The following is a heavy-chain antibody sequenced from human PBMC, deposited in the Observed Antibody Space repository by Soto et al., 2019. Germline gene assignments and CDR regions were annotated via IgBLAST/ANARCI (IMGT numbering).Heavy chain of an antibody. J-gene: IGHJ5*02. CDR1: GFTFSSYA. CDR2: ISGSGGST. Sequence: QPGGSLRLSWVASGFTFSSYAMSCVRQAPGKGLEWVSAISGSGGSTYYADSVKGRFTISRDKSKNTLYLQSNSPRAEDTAVYYCAKPGYSTSSGYNGFDPCGQGTLVTVSS. V-gene: IGHV3-23*01. CDR3: AKPGYSTSSGYNGFDP. D-gene: IGHD6-6*01.